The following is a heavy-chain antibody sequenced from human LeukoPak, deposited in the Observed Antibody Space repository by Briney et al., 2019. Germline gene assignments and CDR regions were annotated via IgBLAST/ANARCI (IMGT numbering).Heavy chain of an antibody. V-gene: IGHV3-23*01. CDR1: GFTFSSYA. D-gene: IGHD3-22*01. CDR2: LRGSGGNT. CDR3: AKAPPEDYDSSGYSVAEYFQH. Sequence: GGSLRLSCAASGFTFSSYAMSWVRQAPGKGLEWVSALRGSGGNTYYADSVKGRFTIPRDNSKNTLYLQMNSLRAEDTAVYYCAKAPPEDYDSSGYSVAEYFQHWGQGTLVTVSS. J-gene: IGHJ1*01.